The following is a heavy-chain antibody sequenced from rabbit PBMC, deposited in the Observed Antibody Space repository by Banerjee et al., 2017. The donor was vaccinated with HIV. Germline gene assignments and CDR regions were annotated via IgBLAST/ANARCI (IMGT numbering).Heavy chain of an antibody. CDR1: GIDFSSSYW. J-gene: IGHJ3*01. V-gene: IGHV1S40*01. D-gene: IGHD6-1*01. CDR3: AREYGGYGWDL. Sequence: QSLEESGGDLVKPGASLTLTCKASGIDFSSSYWICWVRQAPGKGLEWIACIYTSSGSTWYASWAKGRFTISKTSTTVTLQMTSLTAADTATYFCAREYGGYGWDLWGQGTLVTVS. CDR2: IYTSSGST.